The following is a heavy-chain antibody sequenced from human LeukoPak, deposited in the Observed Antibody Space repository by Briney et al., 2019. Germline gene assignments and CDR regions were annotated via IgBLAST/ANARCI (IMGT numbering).Heavy chain of an antibody. V-gene: IGHV3-48*01. CDR3: VRDQGGAVSY. CDR2: ISSLSGTI. D-gene: IGHD3-16*01. CDR1: GFTFSSYS. J-gene: IGHJ4*02. Sequence: PGGSLRLSCAASGFTFSSYSMNWVRQAPGKGLEWVSHISSLSGTIYYADSVKGRFIISRDNAQNSLFLQMNSLRAEDTAVYYCVRDQGGAVSYWGQGTLVTVSS.